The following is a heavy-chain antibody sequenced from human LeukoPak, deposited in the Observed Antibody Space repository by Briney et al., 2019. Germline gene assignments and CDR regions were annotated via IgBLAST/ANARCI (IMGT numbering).Heavy chain of an antibody. CDR1: GYTFTSYG. CDR2: VNAYSGYT. Sequence: GASVQVSCKPSGYTFTSYGVHWVRQAPGQGLEWMGWVNAYSGYTKYAQNLQDRFTLTTDTSTTTAYMELRSLTSDDTAIYYCARGVRGEAAARYIDYWGQGTLVTVSS. J-gene: IGHJ4*02. V-gene: IGHV1-18*01. CDR3: ARGVRGEAAARYIDY. D-gene: IGHD6-25*01.